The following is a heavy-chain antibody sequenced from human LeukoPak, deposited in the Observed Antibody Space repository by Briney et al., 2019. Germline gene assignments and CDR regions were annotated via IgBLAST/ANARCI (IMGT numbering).Heavy chain of an antibody. V-gene: IGHV4-4*07. D-gene: IGHD3-16*02. CDR1: GGSIGSYY. Sequence: PSETLSLTCTVSGGSIGSYYWSWIRQPAGKGLEWIGRIYSSGSTNYNPSLKSRVTMSVDTSKNQFSLKLTSVTAADTALYYCAREERVIYSWFDPWGQGTLVTVSS. CDR2: IYSSGST. J-gene: IGHJ5*02. CDR3: AREERVIYSWFDP.